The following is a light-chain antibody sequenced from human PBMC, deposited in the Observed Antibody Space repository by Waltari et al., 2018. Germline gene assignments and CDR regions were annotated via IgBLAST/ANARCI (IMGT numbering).Light chain of an antibody. J-gene: IGKJ3*01. CDR3: QRYNSYPIT. Sequence: MQLTQSPSTLSVSVRDRVTIPGRASQSIGSWLAWYQQKPGTTPKLLIYEATSLESGVPSRFSGSGSGTEFTLTISSLQPDDFATYYCQRYNSYPITFGPGTKVDI. CDR1: QSIGSW. V-gene: IGKV1-5*03. CDR2: EAT.